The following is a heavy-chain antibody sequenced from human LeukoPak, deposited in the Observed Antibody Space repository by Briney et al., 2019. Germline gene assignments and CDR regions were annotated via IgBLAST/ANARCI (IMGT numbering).Heavy chain of an antibody. J-gene: IGHJ4*02. CDR3: ARHGTSTVTIDY. CDR1: GGSISSSSYY. V-gene: IGHV4-39*01. Sequence: NPSETLSLTCTVSGGSISSSSYYWGWIRQPPGKRLEWIGSIYYSGSTYYNPSLKSRVTISVDTSKNQFSLKLSSVTAADTAVYYCARHGTSTVTIDYWGQGTLVTVSS. D-gene: IGHD4-17*01. CDR2: IYYSGST.